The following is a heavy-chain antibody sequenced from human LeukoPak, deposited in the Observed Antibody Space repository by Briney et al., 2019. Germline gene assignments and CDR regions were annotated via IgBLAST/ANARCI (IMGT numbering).Heavy chain of an antibody. CDR1: GGSISSYY. V-gene: IGHV4-59*08. CDR2: IYYSGST. J-gene: IGHJ5*02. D-gene: IGHD2-8*01. CDR3: AGLKDGVFGP. Sequence: NPSETLSLTCTVSGGSISSYYWSWIRQPPGKGLEWIGFIYYSGSTNYNPSLKSRVTISVDTSKNQFSLNLSSVTAADTAIHYCAGLKDGVFGPWGQGTLVTVSS.